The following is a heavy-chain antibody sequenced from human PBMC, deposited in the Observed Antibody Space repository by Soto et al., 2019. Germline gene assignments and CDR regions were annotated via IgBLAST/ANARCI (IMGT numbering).Heavy chain of an antibody. V-gene: IGHV4-34*01. CDR3: ARSSSALVRGVIITNGFDY. J-gene: IGHJ4*02. CDR2: INHSGST. D-gene: IGHD3-10*01. CDR1: GGSFSGYY. Sequence: SETPSLTCAVYGGSFSGYYWSWIRQPPGKGLEWIGEINHSGSTNYNPSLKSRVTISVDTSKNQFSLKLSSVTAADTAVYYCARSSSALVRGVIITNGFDYWGQGTLVTVSS.